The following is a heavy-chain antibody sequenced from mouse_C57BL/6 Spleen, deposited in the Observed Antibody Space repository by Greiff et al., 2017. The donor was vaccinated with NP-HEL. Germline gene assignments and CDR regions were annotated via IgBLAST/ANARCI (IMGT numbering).Heavy chain of an antibody. J-gene: IGHJ2*01. CDR1: GYTFTSYW. CDR3: ARLTTVVKYFDY. CDR2: IDPSDSYT. D-gene: IGHD1-1*01. Sequence: QVQLQQSGAELVMPGASVKLSCKASGYTFTSYWMHWVKQRPGQGLEWIGEIDPSDSYTNYNQKFKGKSTLTVDKSSSTAYMQLSSLTSEDSAVYYCARLTTVVKYFDYWGQGTTLTVSS. V-gene: IGHV1-69*01.